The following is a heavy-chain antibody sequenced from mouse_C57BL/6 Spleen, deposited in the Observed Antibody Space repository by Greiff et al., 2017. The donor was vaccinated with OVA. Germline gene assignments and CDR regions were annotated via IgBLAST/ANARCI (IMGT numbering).Heavy chain of an antibody. CDR2: IHPNSGST. CDR3: ARAGYYGSSTGYFDV. V-gene: IGHV1-64*01. CDR1: GYTFTSYW. J-gene: IGHJ1*03. D-gene: IGHD1-1*01. Sequence: VQLQQSGAELVKPGASVTLSCKASGYTFTSYWMHWVKQRPGQGLEWIGMIHPNSGSTNYNEKFKSKATLTVDKSSSTAYMHLSGLTSEDSAVYYWARAGYYGSSTGYFDVWGTGTTVTVSS.